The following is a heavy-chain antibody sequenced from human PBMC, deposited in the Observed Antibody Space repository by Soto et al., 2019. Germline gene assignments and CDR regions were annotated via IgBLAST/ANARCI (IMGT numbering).Heavy chain of an antibody. CDR3: TRDVSGLPAATNNDY. J-gene: IGHJ4*02. CDR2: IRSKAYGGTT. CDR1: GFTFGDYA. D-gene: IGHD2-15*01. V-gene: IGHV3-49*03. Sequence: GGSLRLSCTASGFTFGDYAMSWFRQAPGKGLEWVGFIRSKAYGGTTEYAASVKGRFTISRDDSKSIAYLQMNSLKTEDRAVYYCTRDVSGLPAATNNDYWGQGTLVTVSS.